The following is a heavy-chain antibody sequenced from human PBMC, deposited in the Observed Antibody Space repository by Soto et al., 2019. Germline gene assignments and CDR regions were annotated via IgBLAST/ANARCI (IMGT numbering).Heavy chain of an antibody. CDR3: ARVASSGWYITPPDY. CDR1: GGSVSSGSYY. D-gene: IGHD6-19*01. J-gene: IGHJ4*02. CDR2: IYYSGST. Sequence: QVQLQESGPGLVKPSETLSLTCTVSGGSVSSGSYYWSWIRQPPGKGLEWIGYIYYSGSTNYNPSLKSRVTISVDTSKNQFSLKLTSVTAADTAVYYCARVASSGWYITPPDYWGQGTLVTVSS. V-gene: IGHV4-61*01.